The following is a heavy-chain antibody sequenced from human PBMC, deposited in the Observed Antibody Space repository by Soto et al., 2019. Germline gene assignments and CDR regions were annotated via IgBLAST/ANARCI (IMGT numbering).Heavy chain of an antibody. J-gene: IGHJ4*02. D-gene: IGHD3-10*01. V-gene: IGHV1-18*01. CDR1: GYSFTSYG. Sequence: ASVKVSCKASGYSFTSYGISWVRLTPGQGLEWMGWINPYNGSRKFAQSFQGRVTMTTDTSTSTVYMEVSSLRSEDTAVYYCSRVDPGETSPFDHWGQGTLVTVPQ. CDR3: SRVDPGETSPFDH. CDR2: INPYNGSR.